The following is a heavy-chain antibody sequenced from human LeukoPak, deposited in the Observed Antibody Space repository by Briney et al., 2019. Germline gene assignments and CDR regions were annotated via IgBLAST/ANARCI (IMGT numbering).Heavy chain of an antibody. CDR1: GLTLSGYW. CDR3: ARARGNTYGYFEY. CDR2: INGDASST. D-gene: IGHD5-18*01. J-gene: IGHJ4*02. Sequence: GGSLRLSCAASGLTLSGYWMHWVRHAPGKGLVWVSRINGDASSTSYADSVKGRFTISRDNAKSTLYLQMNSLRVEDTAVYYCARARGNTYGYFEYWGQGTLATVSS. V-gene: IGHV3-74*01.